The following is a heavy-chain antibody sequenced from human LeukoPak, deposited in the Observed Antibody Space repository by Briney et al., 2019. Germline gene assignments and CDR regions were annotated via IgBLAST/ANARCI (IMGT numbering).Heavy chain of an antibody. CDR3: ARVSGSYYYFDY. CDR1: GGSISSYY. J-gene: IGHJ4*02. CDR2: IYYSGST. V-gene: IGHV4-59*01. Sequence: KPSETLSLTCTVSGGSISSYYWSWIRQPPGKGLEWIGYIYYSGSTNYNPSLKSRVTISVDTSKNQFSLKLSSVTAADTAVYHCARVSGSYYYFDYWGQGTLVTVSS. D-gene: IGHD1-26*01.